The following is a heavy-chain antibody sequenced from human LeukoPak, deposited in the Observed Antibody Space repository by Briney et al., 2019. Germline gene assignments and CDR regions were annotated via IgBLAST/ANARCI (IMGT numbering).Heavy chain of an antibody. CDR2: IYYSGST. D-gene: IGHD4-23*01. V-gene: IGHV4-59*01. CDR1: GGSISSYY. J-gene: IGHJ3*02. CDR3: ARVRGYGGSDAFDI. Sequence: PSETLSLTCTVSGGSISSYYWSWIRQPPGKGLEWIGYIYYSGSTNYNPSLKSRVTISVDTSKNQFSLKLSSVTAADTAVYYCARVRGYGGSDAFDIWGQGTMVTVSS.